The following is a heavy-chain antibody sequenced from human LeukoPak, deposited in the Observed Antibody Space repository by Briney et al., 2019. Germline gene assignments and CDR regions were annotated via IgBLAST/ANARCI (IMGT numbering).Heavy chain of an antibody. CDR2: ISNSGSSI. CDR3: ARDRSYDPFPSDN. V-gene: IGHV3-11*01. J-gene: IGHJ4*02. CDR1: GFTFSDYY. D-gene: IGHD3-16*01. Sequence: PGGSLRLSCAVSGFTFSDYYMSWPRQAPGKGLGWVSYISNSGSSIYYADSVKGRFTTSSDNAKNSLFLQMNSLRAEDTAVYFCARDRSYDPFPSDNWGQGTLVTVSS.